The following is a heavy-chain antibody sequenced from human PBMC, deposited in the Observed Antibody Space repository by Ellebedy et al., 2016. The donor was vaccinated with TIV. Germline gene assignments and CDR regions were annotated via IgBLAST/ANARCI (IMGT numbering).Heavy chain of an antibody. Sequence: GESLKISXAASGFTFSSYWMSWVRQAPGKGLEWVANITPDGSDKYYVGSVKGRFTISRDNAKNSLFLQMNSLRAEDTAVYYCARPWIQLWFDPFDPWGQGTLVTVAS. CDR1: GFTFSSYW. CDR2: ITPDGSDK. CDR3: ARPWIQLWFDPFDP. J-gene: IGHJ5*02. V-gene: IGHV3-7*01. D-gene: IGHD5-18*01.